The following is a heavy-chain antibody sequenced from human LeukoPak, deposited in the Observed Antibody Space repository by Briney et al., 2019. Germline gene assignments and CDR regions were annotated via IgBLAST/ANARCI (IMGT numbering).Heavy chain of an antibody. D-gene: IGHD1-26*01. J-gene: IGHJ4*02. CDR2: ISDSGGRT. Sequence: GGSLRLSCAVSGITLSNYGMSWVRQAPGKGLEWVAGISDSGGRTNYADSVKGRFTISRDNPKNTLYLQMNSLRAQDTAVYYCAREGGSYYYFDYWGQGTLVTVSS. CDR1: GITLSNYG. CDR3: AREGGSYYYFDY. V-gene: IGHV3-23*01.